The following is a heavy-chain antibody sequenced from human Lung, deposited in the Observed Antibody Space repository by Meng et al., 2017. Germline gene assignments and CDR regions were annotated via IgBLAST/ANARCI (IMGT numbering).Heavy chain of an antibody. J-gene: IGHJ4*02. Sequence: QVPLPGCGVVRSKPSEALSLTCVVSGGPFSDYYWSWFCQIPGKGLEWIGEINHSGRTNYNPSFESRATISVDTSQHNLSLKLSSVTAADSAVYYCARGPNTMDHDFDYWGQGTLVTVSS. CDR2: INHSGRT. CDR1: GGPFSDYY. D-gene: IGHD5-24*01. V-gene: IGHV4-34*01. CDR3: ARGPNTMDHDFDY.